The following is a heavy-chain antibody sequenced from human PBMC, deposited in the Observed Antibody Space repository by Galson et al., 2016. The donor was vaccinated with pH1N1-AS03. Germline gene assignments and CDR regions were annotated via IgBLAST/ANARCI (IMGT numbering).Heavy chain of an antibody. V-gene: IGHV1-2*02. CDR3: ARPSIFLMLNDAFDI. D-gene: IGHD2-8*01. J-gene: IGHJ3*02. CDR2: INLKTGGT. CDR1: GYSFTDYY. Sequence: SVKVSCKASGYSFTDYYMHWVRQAPGQGPEWVGWINLKTGGTTFAQHFQGRVTLTRDTSTRTVYLDLTSLRSDDTAGYYCARPSIFLMLNDAFDIWGQGTMVTVSS.